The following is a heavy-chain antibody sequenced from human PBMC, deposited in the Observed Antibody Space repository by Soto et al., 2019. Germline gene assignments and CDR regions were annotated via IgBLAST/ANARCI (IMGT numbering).Heavy chain of an antibody. Sequence: GSLRLSCTASGFTFSSYAMSWVRQAPGKGLEWVSSISGGGDDTNYADSVKGRFTISRDNSENTMYLQMNSLRAEDTAVYYCAKIVCTSNCYDYWGQGTLVTVSS. J-gene: IGHJ4*02. CDR1: GFTFSSYA. V-gene: IGHV3-23*01. CDR2: ISGGGDDT. CDR3: AKIVCTSNCYDY. D-gene: IGHD2-8*01.